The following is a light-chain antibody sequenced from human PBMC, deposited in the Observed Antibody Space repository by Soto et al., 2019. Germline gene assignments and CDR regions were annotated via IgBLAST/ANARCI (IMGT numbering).Light chain of an antibody. CDR3: SSFTTSTTLV. Sequence: QSALTQPASVSGSPGQSITIPCAGSNSDVGAYNYVSWYQQHPGKAPKLIIFDVSNRPSGVSDRFSASKSGNTASLPISGLQAEDEADYYCSSFTTSTTLVFGGGTKLTVL. CDR2: DVS. V-gene: IGLV2-14*03. J-gene: IGLJ3*02. CDR1: NSDVGAYNY.